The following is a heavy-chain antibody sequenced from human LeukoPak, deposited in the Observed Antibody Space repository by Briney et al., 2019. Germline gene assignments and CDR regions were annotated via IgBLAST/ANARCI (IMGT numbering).Heavy chain of an antibody. V-gene: IGHV3-30*02. CDR1: GFTFIGNG. CDR2: IRSDGSNR. Sequence: PGWSLRLSCAASGFTFIGNGMHWVRQAPGKGLEWVAFIRSDGSNRYYADSVKGRFTFSRDNSKNTLYLQMNSLRAEDTAVYYCAKGASHYFDYWGQGTLVTVSS. J-gene: IGHJ4*02. CDR3: AKGASHYFDY.